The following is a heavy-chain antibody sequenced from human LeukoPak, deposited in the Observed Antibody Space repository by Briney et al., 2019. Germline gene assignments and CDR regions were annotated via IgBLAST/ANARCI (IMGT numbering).Heavy chain of an antibody. V-gene: IGHV4-34*01. CDR1: GGSFSGYY. Sequence: KPSETLSLTCAVYGGSFSGYYWSWIRQPPGKGLEWIGEINHSGSTNYNPSLKSRVTISVDTSKNQFSLKLSSVTAADTAVYYCARGRRGSTMVRGVNWFDPWGQGTLVTVSS. CDR3: ARGRRGSTMVRGVNWFDP. D-gene: IGHD3-10*01. J-gene: IGHJ5*02. CDR2: INHSGST.